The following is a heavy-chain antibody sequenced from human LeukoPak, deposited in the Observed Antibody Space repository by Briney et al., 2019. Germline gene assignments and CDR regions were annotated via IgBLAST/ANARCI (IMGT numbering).Heavy chain of an antibody. J-gene: IGHJ2*01. CDR2: IYYSGST. Sequence: KPSETLSLTCTVSGGSISSYYWSWIRQPPGKGLGWIGYIYYSGSTNYNPSLKSRVTISVDTSKNQFSLKLSSMTAADTAVYYCARDRYYYGSGSYSTDWYFDLWGRGTLVTVSS. V-gene: IGHV4-59*01. D-gene: IGHD3-10*01. CDR3: ARDRYYYGSGSYSTDWYFDL. CDR1: GGSISSYY.